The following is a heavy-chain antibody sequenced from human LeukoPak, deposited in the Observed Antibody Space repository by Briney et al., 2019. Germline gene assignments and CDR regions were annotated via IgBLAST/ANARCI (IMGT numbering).Heavy chain of an antibody. Sequence: GGSLRLSCAASGFTFDDYGMSWVRQAPGKGLEWVSGINWSGGSTGYADSVKGRFTISRDNAKNSLYLQANSLRAEDTALYYCARGKATYFYYYMDVWGKGTTVTVSS. CDR1: GFTFDDYG. CDR2: INWSGGST. V-gene: IGHV3-20*04. D-gene: IGHD5-12*01. CDR3: ARGKATYFYYYMDV. J-gene: IGHJ6*03.